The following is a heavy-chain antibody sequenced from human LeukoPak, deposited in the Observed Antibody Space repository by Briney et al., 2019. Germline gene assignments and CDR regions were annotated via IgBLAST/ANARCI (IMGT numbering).Heavy chain of an antibody. D-gene: IGHD2-2*01. CDR1: GGSISSYY. CDR2: IHTSGST. J-gene: IGHJ5*02. V-gene: IGHV4-4*07. Sequence: SETLSLTCTVSGGSISSYYWSWIRQPAGKGLEWIGRIHTSGSTNYNPSLKSRVTISVDTSKNQFSLKLSSVSAADTAVYYCARVVPAAQDWFDPWGQGTLVTVSS. CDR3: ARVVPAAQDWFDP.